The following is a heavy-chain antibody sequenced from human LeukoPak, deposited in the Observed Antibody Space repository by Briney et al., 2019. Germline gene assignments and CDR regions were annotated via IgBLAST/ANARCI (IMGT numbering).Heavy chain of an antibody. J-gene: IGHJ6*04. V-gene: IGHV4-34*01. CDR1: GGSFSSYY. CDR2: INHSGST. Sequence: SETLSLTCAVYGGSFSSYYWSWIRQPPGKGLEWIGEINHSGSTNYNPSLKSRVTISVDTSKNQFSLKLSSVTAADTAVYYCARGPHGSGSARDYYYYGMDVWGKGTTVTVSS. CDR3: ARGPHGSGSARDYYYYGMDV. D-gene: IGHD3-10*01.